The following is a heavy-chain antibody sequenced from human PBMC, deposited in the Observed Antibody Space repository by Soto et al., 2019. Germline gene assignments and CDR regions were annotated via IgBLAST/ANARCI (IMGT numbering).Heavy chain of an antibody. V-gene: IGHV2-5*01. CDR3: AHRHHPTRSYSPAYFQH. CDR2: IYWNDDR. Sequence: QITLKESGPTLVKPTQTLTLTCTFAGFSLSTSGVGVGWIRQPPGKAIEWIALIYWNDDRRYSPSLKSRLTITKYTTKTQVVLTMTNLAPVDTATYYCAHRHHPTRSYSPAYFQHWGPGTLFTVSS. CDR1: GFSLSTSGVG. J-gene: IGHJ1*01. D-gene: IGHD2-15*01.